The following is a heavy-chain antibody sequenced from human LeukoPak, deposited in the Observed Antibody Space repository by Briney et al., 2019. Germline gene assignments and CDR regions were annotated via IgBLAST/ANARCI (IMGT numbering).Heavy chain of an antibody. CDR2: IYYSGST. CDR3: ARGYVGATTGAWFDP. V-gene: IGHV4-59*12. J-gene: IGHJ5*02. CDR1: GGSISSYY. Sequence: SETLSLTCTVSGGSISSYYWSWIRQPPGKGLEWIGYIYYSGSTNYNPSLKSRVTISVDTSKNQFSLKLSSVTAADTAVYYCARGYVGATTGAWFDPWGQGTLVTVSS. D-gene: IGHD4-17*01.